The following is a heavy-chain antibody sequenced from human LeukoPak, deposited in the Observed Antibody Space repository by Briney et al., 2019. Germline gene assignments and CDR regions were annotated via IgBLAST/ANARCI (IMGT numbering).Heavy chain of an antibody. Sequence: SETLSLTCTVSGGSITSYYWSWIRQPPGKGLEWIGYIYSSGSTNYNPSLKSRVSISIDTSKNQFSLKLTSVTAADTAVYYCARVFDSWGQGTLVTVSS. CDR1: GGSITSYY. J-gene: IGHJ4*02. CDR3: ARVFDS. V-gene: IGHV4-59*12. CDR2: IYSSGST.